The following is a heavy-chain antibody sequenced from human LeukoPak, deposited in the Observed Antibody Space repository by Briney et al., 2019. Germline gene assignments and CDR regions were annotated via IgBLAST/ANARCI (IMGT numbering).Heavy chain of an antibody. CDR3: ARGVVPAAHYYYYYYMDV. CDR2: INPSGGST. V-gene: IGHV1-46*01. CDR1: GHTFSNYY. D-gene: IGHD2-2*01. J-gene: IGHJ6*03. Sequence: GASVKVSCKASGHTFSNYYMHWVRQAPGQGLEWMGVINPSGGSTSYAQKFQGRVTMTRDTSTSTVYMELSSLRSEDTAVYYCARGVVPAAHYYYYYYMDVWGKGTTVTISS.